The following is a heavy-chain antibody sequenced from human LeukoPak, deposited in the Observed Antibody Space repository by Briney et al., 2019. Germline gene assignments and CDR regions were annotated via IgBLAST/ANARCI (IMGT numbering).Heavy chain of an antibody. V-gene: IGHV3-21*01. Sequence: PGGSLRLSCVASGFPFRSFSMNWVRQAPGKGLEWVSSISSSSTYIYYADSVKGRFTISRDNAKNSLYLQMNSLRAEDTALYYCARDLGMTDGDYVSYFDYWGQGTLVTVSS. CDR2: ISSSSTYI. J-gene: IGHJ4*02. D-gene: IGHD4-17*01. CDR1: GFPFRSFS. CDR3: ARDLGMTDGDYVSYFDY.